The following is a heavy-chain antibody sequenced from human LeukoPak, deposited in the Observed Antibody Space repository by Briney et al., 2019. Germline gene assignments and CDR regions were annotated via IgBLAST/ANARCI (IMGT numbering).Heavy chain of an antibody. D-gene: IGHD2-2*01. CDR2: ISESSGST. CDR3: AKGLYCTSTSCSSRFDY. Sequence: GGSLRLSCAASGFTFSNSAMSWVRQAPGEGLEWVSAISESSGSTYYADSVKGRFTISRDNSKNTLYLQMNSLRAEDTDLYYCAKGLYCTSTSCSSRFDYWGQGTLVTVSS. CDR1: GFTFSNSA. J-gene: IGHJ4*02. V-gene: IGHV3-23*01.